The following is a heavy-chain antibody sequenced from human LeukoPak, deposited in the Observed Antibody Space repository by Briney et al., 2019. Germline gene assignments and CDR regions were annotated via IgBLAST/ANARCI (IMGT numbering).Heavy chain of an antibody. CDR3: AKLGGQELHNYYVAV. CDR2: IIGSSGTT. CDR1: GFTFSSYA. D-gene: IGHD3-16*01. Sequence: GGSLRLSCAASGFTFSSYAMSWVRQAPGKGLEWVSLIIGSSGTTFYADSVKGRFTISRDKSKSTLYLQMNSLRAEDTAVYYCAKLGGQELHNYYVAVCGKGTTVAVSS. V-gene: IGHV3-23*01. J-gene: IGHJ6*03.